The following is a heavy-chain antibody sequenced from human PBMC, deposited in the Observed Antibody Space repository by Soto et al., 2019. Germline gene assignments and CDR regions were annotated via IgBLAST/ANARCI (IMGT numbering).Heavy chain of an antibody. V-gene: IGHV1-69*13. CDR2: VIPIFGTA. CDR1: GGTFSSYA. CDR3: AREIVGATRHDAFDI. J-gene: IGHJ3*02. D-gene: IGHD1-26*01. Sequence: SVKVSCKASGGTFSSYAISWVRQAPGQGLEWMGGVIPIFGTANYAQKFQGRVTITADESTSTAYMELSSLRSEDTAVYYCAREIVGATRHDAFDIWGQGTMVTVSS.